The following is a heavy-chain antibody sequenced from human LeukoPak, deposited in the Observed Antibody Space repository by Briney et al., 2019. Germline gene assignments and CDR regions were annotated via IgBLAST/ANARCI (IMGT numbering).Heavy chain of an antibody. CDR3: ARDRSRIAAAGIGDY. D-gene: IGHD6-13*01. Sequence: ASVKVSCKASGYTFTSTGISWVRQAPGQGLEWMGWISAYNGNTNYAQKLQGRVTMTTDTSTSTVYMELRSLRSDDTAVYYCARDRSRIAAAGIGDYWGQGTLVTVSS. J-gene: IGHJ4*02. V-gene: IGHV1-18*01. CDR1: GYTFTSTG. CDR2: ISAYNGNT.